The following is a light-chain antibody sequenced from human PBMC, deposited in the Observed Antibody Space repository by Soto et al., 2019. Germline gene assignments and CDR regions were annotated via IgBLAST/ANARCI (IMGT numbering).Light chain of an antibody. CDR1: QSVLYSSNNKNY. CDR2: WAS. CDR3: QQYYSTPLA. J-gene: IGKJ4*01. Sequence: DIVMTQSPDSLAVSLGERATINCKSSQSVLYSSNNKNYLAWYQQKPGQPPKLLIYWASTRESGVPDRFSDSGSETDFTLTISSLQAEDVAVYYCQQYYSTPLAFRGGTKVEIK. V-gene: IGKV4-1*01.